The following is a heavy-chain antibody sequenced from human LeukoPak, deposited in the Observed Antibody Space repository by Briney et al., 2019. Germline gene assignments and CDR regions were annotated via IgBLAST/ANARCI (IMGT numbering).Heavy chain of an antibody. CDR2: VSGSGAGT. V-gene: IGHV3-23*01. D-gene: IGHD4-17*01. Sequence: GGSLRLSCAASGFSFTNYVMNWVRQAPGQGLEWVSSVSGSGAGTYYADSVKGRFTISRDNSKNTLYLQMNSLRSEDTAVYYCAKGLGTVPKTPAFDIWGQGTMVTVSS. CDR3: AKGLGTVPKTPAFDI. CDR1: GFSFTNYV. J-gene: IGHJ3*02.